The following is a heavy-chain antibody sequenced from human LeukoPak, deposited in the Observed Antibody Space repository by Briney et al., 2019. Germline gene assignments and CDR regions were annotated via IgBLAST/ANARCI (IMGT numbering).Heavy chain of an antibody. D-gene: IGHD1-26*01. CDR3: AKDYPVAVGARPFEY. J-gene: IGHJ4*02. Sequence: QPGGSLRLSCAASGFTFSSSGMRWVRQAPGRGLEGVIFIGYDGSNNYDGRSKYYADSVKGRFTISRDNSKNTLYLQMNSLRPEDTPLYYCAKDYPVAVGARPFEYWGQGTLVTVS. CDR1: GFTFSSSG. V-gene: IGHV3-30*02. CDR2: IGYDGSNNYDGRSK.